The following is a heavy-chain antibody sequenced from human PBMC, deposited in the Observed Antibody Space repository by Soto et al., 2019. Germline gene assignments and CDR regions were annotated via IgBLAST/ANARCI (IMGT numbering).Heavy chain of an antibody. CDR3: ARGTIPQIVVVTATSHFDY. D-gene: IGHD2-21*02. CDR1: GGTFSSYA. CDR2: IIPIFGTA. Sequence: QVQLVQSGAEVKKPGSSVKVSCKASGGTFSSYAISWVRQAPGQGLEWMGGIIPIFGTANYAQKFQGRVTITADESTSTAYMELSSLRSEDTAVYYCARGTIPQIVVVTATSHFDYWGQGTLVTVSS. J-gene: IGHJ4*02. V-gene: IGHV1-69*01.